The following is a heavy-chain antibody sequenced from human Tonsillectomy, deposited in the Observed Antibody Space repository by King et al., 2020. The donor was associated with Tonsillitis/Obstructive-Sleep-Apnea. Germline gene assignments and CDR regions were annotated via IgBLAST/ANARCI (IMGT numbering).Heavy chain of an antibody. D-gene: IGHD3-3*01. Sequence: VQLVESGAEVKKPGASVKVSCKASGYTFTGNYMRWVRQAPGQGLEWMGWINPNSGGTNYAQKFQGRVTMTRDTSISTAYMELSRLRSDDTAVYYCARDGVTIFGVVINGMDVWGQGTTVTVSS. CDR2: INPNSGGT. CDR1: GYTFTGNY. CDR3: ARDGVTIFGVVINGMDV. J-gene: IGHJ6*02. V-gene: IGHV1-2*02.